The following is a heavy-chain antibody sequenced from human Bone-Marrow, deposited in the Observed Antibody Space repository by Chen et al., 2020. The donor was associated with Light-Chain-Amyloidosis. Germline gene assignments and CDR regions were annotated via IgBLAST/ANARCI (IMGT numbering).Heavy chain of an antibody. CDR3: ARRRDGYNFDY. D-gene: IGHD5-12*01. CDR1: GYTFPNYW. CDR2: IYPDDSDA. Sequence: GSLKISCKGSGYTFPNYWIGWVRQMPGKGLEWMGVIYPDDSDARYSPSFEGQVTISADKSITTAYLQWRSLKASDTAMYYCARRRDGYNFDYWGQGTLDTVSS. J-gene: IGHJ4*02. V-gene: IGHV5-51*01.